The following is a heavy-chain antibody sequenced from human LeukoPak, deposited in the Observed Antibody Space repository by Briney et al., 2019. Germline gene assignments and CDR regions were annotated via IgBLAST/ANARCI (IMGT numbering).Heavy chain of an antibody. CDR2: INPSGGST. CDR1: GYTFTSYY. CDR3: ATVLGAYYDILTGYSWFDP. D-gene: IGHD3-9*01. Sequence: ASVKVSCKASGYTFTSYYMHWVRQAPGQGLEWMGIINPSGGSTSYAQKFQGRVTMTEDTSTDTAYMELSSLRSEDTAVYYCATVLGAYYDILTGYSWFDPWGQGTLVTVSS. V-gene: IGHV1-46*01. J-gene: IGHJ5*02.